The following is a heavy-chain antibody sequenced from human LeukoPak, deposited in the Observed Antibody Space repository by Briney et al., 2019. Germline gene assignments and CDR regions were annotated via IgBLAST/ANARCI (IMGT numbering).Heavy chain of an antibody. V-gene: IGHV4-39*07. CDR1: GGSISSSSSY. Sequence: SETLSLTCTVSGGSISSSSSYWGWIRQPPGKGLEWMGGIYYRGSTYHNPSLKSRVTISVDTSKNQFSLKLSSVTAADTAVYYCARDFPGHYLGDKPNYYYYMDVWGKGTTVTVSS. J-gene: IGHJ6*03. D-gene: IGHD2-21*01. CDR2: IYYRGST. CDR3: ARDFPGHYLGDKPNYYYYMDV.